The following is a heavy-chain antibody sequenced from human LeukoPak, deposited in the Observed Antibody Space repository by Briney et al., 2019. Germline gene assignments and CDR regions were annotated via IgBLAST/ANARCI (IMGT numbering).Heavy chain of an antibody. J-gene: IGHJ3*02. Sequence: GGSLRLSCAASGFTFSSYSMNWVRQAPGKGLEWVSSISSSSSYIYYADAVRGRFTISRDNAKNSLYLQMNSLRAEDTAVYYCAREPSQYYYDSSGSTNDAFNIWGKGTMVTVSS. V-gene: IGHV3-21*01. CDR3: AREPSQYYYDSSGSTNDAFNI. CDR2: ISSSSSYI. CDR1: GFTFSSYS. D-gene: IGHD3-22*01.